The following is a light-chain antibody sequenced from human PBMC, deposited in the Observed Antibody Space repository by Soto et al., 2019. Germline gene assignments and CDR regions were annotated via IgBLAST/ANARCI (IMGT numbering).Light chain of an antibody. V-gene: IGLV3-21*04. CDR3: QVWDSSSDPL. CDR1: NIGSKS. CDR2: YDS. J-gene: IGLJ2*01. Sequence: SSELTQPPSVSVAPGKTARITCGGTNIGSKSVHWYQQKPGQAPVLVIYYDSDRPSGIPERFSGSNSGNTATLTISRVEAGDEADYYCQVWDSSSDPLFGGGTQLTVL.